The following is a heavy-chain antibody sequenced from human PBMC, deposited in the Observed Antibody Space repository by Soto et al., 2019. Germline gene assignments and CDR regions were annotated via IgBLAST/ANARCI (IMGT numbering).Heavy chain of an antibody. D-gene: IGHD5-12*01. CDR3: ARVSSPDLEMATIIVFDY. J-gene: IGHJ4*02. V-gene: IGHV3-20*04. CDR2: INWNGGST. Sequence: PGGSLRLSCAASGFTFDDYGMSWVRQAPGKGLEWVSGINWNGGSTGYADSVKGRFTISRDNAKNSLYLQMNSLRAEDTALYYCARVSSPDLEMATIIVFDYWGQGTLVTVSS. CDR1: GFTFDDYG.